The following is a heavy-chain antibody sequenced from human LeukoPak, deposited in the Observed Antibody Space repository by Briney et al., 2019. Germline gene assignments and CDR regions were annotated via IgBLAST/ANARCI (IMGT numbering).Heavy chain of an antibody. CDR3: AKDGGGATY. CDR2: ISYDGSNK. J-gene: IGHJ4*02. V-gene: IGHV3-30*18. CDR1: GFTFSSYG. D-gene: IGHD1-26*01. Sequence: GGSLRLSCAASGFTFSSYGMHWVRQAPGKGLEWVAVISYDGSNKYYADSVKGRFTISRDNSKNTLYLQMNSLRAEDTAVYYCAKDGGGATYWGQGTLVTVSS.